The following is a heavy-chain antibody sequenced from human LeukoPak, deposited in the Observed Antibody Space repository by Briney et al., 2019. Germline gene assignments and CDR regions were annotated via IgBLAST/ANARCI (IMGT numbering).Heavy chain of an antibody. CDR1: GGSISSYY. J-gene: IGHJ6*02. CDR3: ARAPDTAMAPYYYYGMDV. Sequence: SETLSLTCTVSGGSISSYYWSWIRQPPGKGLEWIGYIYYSESTNYNPSLKSRVTISVDTSKNQFSLKLSSVTAADTAVYYCARAPDTAMAPYYYYGMDVWGQGTTVTVSS. V-gene: IGHV4-59*01. CDR2: IYYSEST. D-gene: IGHD5-18*01.